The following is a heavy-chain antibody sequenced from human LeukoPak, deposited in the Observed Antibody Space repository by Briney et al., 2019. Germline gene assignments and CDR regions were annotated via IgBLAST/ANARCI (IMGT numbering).Heavy chain of an antibody. CDR2: INTNTGNP. V-gene: IGHV7-4-1*02. CDR3: ARDACTNGVCLFDY. D-gene: IGHD2-8*01. CDR1: GYTFTSYA. J-gene: IGHJ4*02. Sequence: GASVKVSCKASGYTFTSYAMNWVRQAPGQGLEWMGWINTNTGNPTYAQGFTGRFVFSLDTSVSTAYLQISSLKAGDTAVYYCARDACTNGVCLFDYWGQGTLVTVSS.